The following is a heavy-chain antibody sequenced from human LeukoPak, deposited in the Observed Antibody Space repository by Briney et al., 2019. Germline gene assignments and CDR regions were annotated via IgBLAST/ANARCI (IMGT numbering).Heavy chain of an antibody. V-gene: IGHV3-7*01. D-gene: IGHD1-26*01. CDR2: INQDGSEK. CDR3: ANAYSGSSDY. Sequence: GGSLRLSCAASGFTFRSYWMSWVRQAPGKGLEWVANINQDGSEKYYVDSVKGRFTISRGNAENSLYLQMNSLRVEDTAVYYCANAYSGSSDYWGQGTLVTVSS. J-gene: IGHJ4*02. CDR1: GFTFRSYW.